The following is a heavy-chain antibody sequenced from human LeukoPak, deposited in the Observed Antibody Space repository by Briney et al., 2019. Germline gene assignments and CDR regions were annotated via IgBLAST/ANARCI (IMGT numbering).Heavy chain of an antibody. D-gene: IGHD5-12*01. J-gene: IGHJ4*02. CDR3: ARGGYSDY. CDR1: GGSFSGYY. CDR2: INHSGST. V-gene: IGHV4-34*01. Sequence: PSETQSLTCAVYGGSFSGYYWSWIRQPPGKGLEWIGEINHSGSTNYNPSLKSRVTISVDTSKNQFSLKLSSVTAADTAVYYCARGGYSDYWGQGTLVTVSS.